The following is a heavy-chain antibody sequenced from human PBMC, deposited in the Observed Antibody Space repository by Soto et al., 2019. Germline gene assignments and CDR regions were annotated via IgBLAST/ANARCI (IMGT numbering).Heavy chain of an antibody. CDR3: ARVGPNVLMVYATRSSRFDY. Sequence: ASVKVSYKASGYTFTSYAMHWVRQAPGQRLEWMGWINAGNGNTKYSQKFQGRVTITRDTSASTAYMELSSLRSEDTAVYYCARVGPNVLMVYATRSSRFDYWGQGTMVTV. D-gene: IGHD2-8*01. CDR1: GYTFTSYA. J-gene: IGHJ4*02. CDR2: INAGNGNT. V-gene: IGHV1-3*01.